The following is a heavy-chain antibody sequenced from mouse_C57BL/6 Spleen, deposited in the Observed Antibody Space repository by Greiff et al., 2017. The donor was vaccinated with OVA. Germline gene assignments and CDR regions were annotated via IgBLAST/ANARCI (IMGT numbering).Heavy chain of an antibody. Sequence: EVQLQQSGPELVKPGASVKISCKASGYTFTDYYMNWVKQSHGKSLEWIGDINPNNGGTSYNQKFKGKATLTVDKSSSTAYMELRSLTSEDSAVYYCARRRGNPYYAMDYWGQGTSVTVSS. D-gene: IGHD2-1*01. CDR1: GYTFTDYY. CDR2: INPNNGGT. J-gene: IGHJ4*01. CDR3: ARRRGNPYYAMDY. V-gene: IGHV1-26*01.